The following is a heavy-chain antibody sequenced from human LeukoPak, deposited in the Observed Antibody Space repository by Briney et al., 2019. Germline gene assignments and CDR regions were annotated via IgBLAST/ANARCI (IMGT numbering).Heavy chain of an antibody. V-gene: IGHV4-61*01. D-gene: IGHD3-10*01. J-gene: IGHJ4*02. Sequence: PSQTLSLTCTVSGGSISSGSYYWSWIRQPPGKGLEWIGYIYYSGSTNYNPSLKSRVTISVDTSKNQFSLKLSSVTAADTAVYYCARLRGYFDYWGQGTLVTVSS. CDR1: GGSISSGSYY. CDR3: ARLRGYFDY. CDR2: IYYSGST.